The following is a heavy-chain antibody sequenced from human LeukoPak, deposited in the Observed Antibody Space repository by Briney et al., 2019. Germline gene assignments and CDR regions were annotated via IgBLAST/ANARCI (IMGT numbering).Heavy chain of an antibody. CDR3: AREGYYYDSSGYYSEAFDI. Sequence: GGSLRLSCAASGFTFSRYWMAWVRQAPGKGLEWVANIKQDGSEQYHVESVRGRFTMSRDNAKNSMFLQMDSLRAEDTAVYYCAREGYYYDSSGYYSEAFDIWGQGTMVTVSS. V-gene: IGHV3-7*03. D-gene: IGHD3-22*01. CDR1: GFTFSRYW. J-gene: IGHJ3*02. CDR2: IKQDGSEQ.